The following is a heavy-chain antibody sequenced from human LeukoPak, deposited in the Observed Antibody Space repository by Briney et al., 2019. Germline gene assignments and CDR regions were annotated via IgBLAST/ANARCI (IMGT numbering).Heavy chain of an antibody. CDR3: ARDRWFGEYVYYYYYYMDV. J-gene: IGHJ6*03. V-gene: IGHV4-59*01. Sequence: KPSETLSLTCTVSGGSISNFYWSWIRQPPGKGLEWIGYIHYSGSTNYNPSLKSRVTISVDTSKNQFSLKLRSVTAADTAVYYCARDRWFGEYVYYYYYYMDVWGKGTTVTISS. CDR1: GGSISNFY. CDR2: IHYSGST. D-gene: IGHD3-10*01.